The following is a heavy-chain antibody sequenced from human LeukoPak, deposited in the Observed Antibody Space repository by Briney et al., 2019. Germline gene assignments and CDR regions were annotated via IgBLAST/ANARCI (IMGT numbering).Heavy chain of an antibody. CDR1: GVPLSSYC. V-gene: IGHV4-59*01. J-gene: IGHJ4*02. Sequence: TTSEPQSLTCTVSGVPLSSYCWSWLRQPPEKGLEWLGYIYYGGSNDYNPSLKSRVTISVDTSKNQFSLKLSTVTAASTAMYYCARLPSTPTKILDYWGQGTLVTVSS. CDR2: IYYGGSN. CDR3: ARLPSTPTKILDY. D-gene: IGHD1/OR15-1a*01.